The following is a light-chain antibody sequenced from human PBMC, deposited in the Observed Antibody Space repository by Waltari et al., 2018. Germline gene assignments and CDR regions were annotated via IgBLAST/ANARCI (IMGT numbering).Light chain of an antibody. CDR2: DAS. CDR1: QSVSSY. V-gene: IGKV3-11*01. CDR3: QQRSNWPRGALT. J-gene: IGKJ4*01. Sequence: DIVLTQSPATMYLSPGERPILSFRASQSVSSYLAWYQQKPGQAPRLLIYDASNRATGIPARFSGSGSGTDFTLTISSLEPEDFAVYYCQQRSNWPRGALTFGGGTKVEIK.